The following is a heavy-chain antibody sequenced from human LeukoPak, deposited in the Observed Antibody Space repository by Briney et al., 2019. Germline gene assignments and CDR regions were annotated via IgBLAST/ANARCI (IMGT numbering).Heavy chain of an antibody. CDR1: GASISGSR. CDR2: IYHTGST. Sequence: PSETLSLTCTVSGASISGSRWSWIRQPPGKGLEWIGYIYHTGSTLSNPSLESRVTISMDTSKNQFSLRLISVADADTAVYFCAKDIGGVGTWDWFDPWGQGILVTVSA. CDR3: AKDIGGVGTWDWFDP. J-gene: IGHJ5*02. V-gene: IGHV4-59*01. D-gene: IGHD1-1*01.